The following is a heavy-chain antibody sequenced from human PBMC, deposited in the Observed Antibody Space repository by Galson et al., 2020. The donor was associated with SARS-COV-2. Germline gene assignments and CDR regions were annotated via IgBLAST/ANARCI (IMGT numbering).Heavy chain of an antibody. CDR1: GYTFTSHG. J-gene: IGHJ4*02. D-gene: IGHD3-10*01. Sequence: ASVKVSCKASGYTFTSHGLHWVRQAPGQGLEWMGWISPYNGYTNFAPTFQGRIAMTTDTSTDTGYLEVRTLRSDDTAVDFCATGGSPGDYWGQGTLITVSS. CDR2: ISPYNGYT. CDR3: ATGGSPGDY. V-gene: IGHV1-18*01.